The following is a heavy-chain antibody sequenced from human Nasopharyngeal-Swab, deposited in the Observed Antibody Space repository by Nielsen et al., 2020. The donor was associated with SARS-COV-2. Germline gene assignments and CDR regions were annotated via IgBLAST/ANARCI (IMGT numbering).Heavy chain of an antibody. CDR1: GFTFSSYS. V-gene: IGHV3-48*02. D-gene: IGHD6-13*01. Sequence: GESLKISCAASGFTFSSYSMNWVRQAPGKGLEWVSYISSSSSTVYYADSVKGQFTISRDNAKNSLYLQMNSLRDEDTAVYYCASLAAAGSLYYYYGMDVWGQGTTVTVSS. J-gene: IGHJ6*02. CDR3: ASLAAAGSLYYYYGMDV. CDR2: ISSSSSTV.